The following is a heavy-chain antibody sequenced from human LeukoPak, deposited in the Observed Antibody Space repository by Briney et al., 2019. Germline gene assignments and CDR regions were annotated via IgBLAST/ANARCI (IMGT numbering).Heavy chain of an antibody. J-gene: IGHJ4*02. Sequence: SETLSLTCTVSGGSISSGSYYWSWIRQPAGKGLEWIGRIYTSGSTNYNPSLKSRVTISVDTSKNQFSLKLSSVTAADTAVYYCARVVYGDLHLEYWGQGTLVTVSS. CDR3: ARVVYGDLHLEY. CDR1: GGSISSGSYY. V-gene: IGHV4-61*02. D-gene: IGHD4-17*01. CDR2: IYTSGST.